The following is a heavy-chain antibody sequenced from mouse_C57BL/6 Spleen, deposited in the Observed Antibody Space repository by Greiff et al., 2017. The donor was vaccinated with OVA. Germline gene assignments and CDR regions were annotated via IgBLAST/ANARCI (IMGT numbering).Heavy chain of an antibody. CDR2: ISGGGGNT. J-gene: IGHJ3*01. Sequence: EVKLMESGGGLVKPGGSLKLSCAASGFTFSSYTMSWVRQTPEKRLEWVATISGGGGNTYYTERVKGRFTISRDNAKNPLYLQMSSLRSEDTALYYCARHGGYSSFAYWGQGTLVTVSA. V-gene: IGHV5-9*01. CDR3: ARHGGYSSFAY. D-gene: IGHD2-3*01. CDR1: GFTFSSYT.